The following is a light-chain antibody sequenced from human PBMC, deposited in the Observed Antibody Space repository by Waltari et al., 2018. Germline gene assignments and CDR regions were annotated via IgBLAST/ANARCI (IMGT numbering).Light chain of an antibody. CDR3: AAWDDSLSNFV. V-gene: IGLV1-47*01. Sequence: QSVLTQPPSASGTPGQKVTISCSGGSYNIGGNYVNWSQQLPGTAPKLLAYKSNLRPAGVPDRFSGAKSVTSASLAIGGLRSEDEGHYYCAAWDDSLSNFVFGTGTKVTVL. J-gene: IGLJ1*01. CDR1: SYNIGGNY. CDR2: KSN.